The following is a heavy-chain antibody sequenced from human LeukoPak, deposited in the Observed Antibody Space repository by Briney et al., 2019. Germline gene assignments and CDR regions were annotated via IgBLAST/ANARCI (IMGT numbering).Heavy chain of an antibody. V-gene: IGHV3-21*01. CDR3: ARGYQAGLFDY. CDR1: GFTFSRYT. CDR2: ISSSSSYI. Sequence: GGSLRLSCAASGFTFSRYTMNWVRQVPGKGLEWVSSISSSSSYIYYADSVKGRFTISRDNAKNSLYLQINSLRAEDTAVYYCARGYQAGLFDYWGQGTLVTVSS. J-gene: IGHJ4*02. D-gene: IGHD2-2*01.